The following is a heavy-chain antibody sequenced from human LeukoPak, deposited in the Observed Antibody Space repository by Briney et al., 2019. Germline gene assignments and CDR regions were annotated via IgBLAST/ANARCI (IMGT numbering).Heavy chain of an antibody. Sequence: VASVKVSCKASGYTFTSYGISWVRQAPGQGLEWMGWISAYNGNTNYAQKLQGRVTMTTDTSTSTAYMELRSLRSDDTAVYYCARVGRNWNYVFPDYWGQGTLVTVSS. V-gene: IGHV1-18*01. CDR3: ARVGRNWNYVFPDY. J-gene: IGHJ4*02. CDR1: GYTFTSYG. CDR2: ISAYNGNT. D-gene: IGHD1-7*01.